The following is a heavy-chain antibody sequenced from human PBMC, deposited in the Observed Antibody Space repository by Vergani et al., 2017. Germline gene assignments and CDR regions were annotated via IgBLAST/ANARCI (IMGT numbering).Heavy chain of an antibody. CDR3: ARFRAVAGDYYGMDV. Sequence: QVQLQESGPGLVKPSETLSLTCTVSGGSISSYYWSWIRQPPGKGLEWIGYIYYSGSTNYNPALKSRVTISVGTSKNQFSLELGSVTAADTAVYYCARFRAVAGDYYGMDVWGQGTTVTVSS. CDR2: IYYSGST. CDR1: GGSISSYY. V-gene: IGHV4-59*01. J-gene: IGHJ6*02. D-gene: IGHD6-19*01.